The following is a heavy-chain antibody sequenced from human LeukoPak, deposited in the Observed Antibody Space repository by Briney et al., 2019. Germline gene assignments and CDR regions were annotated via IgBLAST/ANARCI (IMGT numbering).Heavy chain of an antibody. V-gene: IGHV4-4*02. Sequence: PSGTLSLTCAVSGGSISSSNWWSWVRPPPGKGLEWIGEIYHSGSTNYNPSLKSRVTISVDKSKNQFSLKLSSVTAADTAVYYCARGGIIVGANRFDYWGQGTLVTVSS. J-gene: IGHJ4*02. CDR2: IYHSGST. D-gene: IGHD1-26*01. CDR3: ARGGIIVGANRFDY. CDR1: GGSISSSNW.